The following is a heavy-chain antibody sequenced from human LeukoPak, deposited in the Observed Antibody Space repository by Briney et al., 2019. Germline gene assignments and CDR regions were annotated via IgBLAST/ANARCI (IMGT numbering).Heavy chain of an antibody. V-gene: IGHV5-51*01. J-gene: IGHJ4*02. CDR3: ARQRYYGSGSYYNGFLTYFDY. Sequence: GESLKISCKGSGYSFTSYWIGWVRQMPGKGLEWMGIIYPGDSDTRYSPSFQGQVTISADKSIGTADLQWGSLKASDTAMYYCARQRYYGSGSYYNGFLTYFDYWGQGTLVTVSS. D-gene: IGHD3-10*01. CDR2: IYPGDSDT. CDR1: GYSFTSYW.